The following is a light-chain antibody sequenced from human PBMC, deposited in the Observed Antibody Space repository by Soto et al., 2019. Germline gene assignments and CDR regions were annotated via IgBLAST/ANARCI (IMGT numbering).Light chain of an antibody. CDR2: GAS. V-gene: IGKV3-15*01. Sequence: EIVMTQSPATLSVSPGERATLSCRASQSFSNNLAWFQHKPGQAPRLLIYGASTRATGIPARFSGSGSGTEFTLTIRSLQSEDFAVYYCQQYNDWPRTFGQGTKVES. CDR3: QQYNDWPRT. CDR1: QSFSNN. J-gene: IGKJ1*01.